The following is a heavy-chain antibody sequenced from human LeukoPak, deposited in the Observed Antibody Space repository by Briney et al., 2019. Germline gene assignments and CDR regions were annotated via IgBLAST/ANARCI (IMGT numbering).Heavy chain of an antibody. CDR1: GFTFSSYE. J-gene: IGHJ3*02. V-gene: IGHV3-48*03. CDR3: ARRIYSADAFDI. Sequence: SGGSLRLSCAASGFTFSSYEMNWVRQAPGKGLEWVSYISSSGSIIYYADSVKGRFTISRDNAKNSLYLQMNSLRAEDTAVYYCARRIYSADAFDIWGQGTMVTVSS. CDR2: ISSSGSII. D-gene: IGHD5-12*01.